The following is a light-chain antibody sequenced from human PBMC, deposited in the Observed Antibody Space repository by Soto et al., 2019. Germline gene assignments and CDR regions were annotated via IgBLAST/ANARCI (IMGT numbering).Light chain of an antibody. Sequence: QSVLTQSPSASASLGASVKLTCTLSSGHSSYAIAWHQQRPEKGPRYLMKLNSDGSHTKGDGIPDRFSGSISGAERYLTISSLQSEDEADYYCQTWGTGANWVFGGGTKLTVL. J-gene: IGLJ3*02. V-gene: IGLV4-69*01. CDR1: SGHSSYA. CDR2: LNSDGSH. CDR3: QTWGTGANWV.